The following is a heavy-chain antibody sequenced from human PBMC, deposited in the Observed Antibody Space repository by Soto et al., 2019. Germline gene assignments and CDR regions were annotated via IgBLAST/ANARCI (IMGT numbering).Heavy chain of an antibody. CDR2: ISAYNGNT. CDR3: AREMEEGYDFWSGYSEVRGFDY. D-gene: IGHD3-3*01. J-gene: IGHJ4*02. V-gene: IGHV1-18*01. Sequence: GASVKVSCKTSGYTFTKYGINWVRQAPGQGLEWIGWISAYNGNTNYAQKFQGRVTMTTDTSTSTAYMELRSLRSDDTAVYYCAREMEEGYDFWSGYSEVRGFDYWGQGTLVTVSS. CDR1: GYTFTKYG.